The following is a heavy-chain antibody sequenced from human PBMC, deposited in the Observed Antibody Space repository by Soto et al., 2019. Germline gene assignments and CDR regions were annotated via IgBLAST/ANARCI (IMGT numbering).Heavy chain of an antibody. CDR1: GFTFSSYA. CDR2: ISGSGGST. D-gene: IGHD6-19*01. V-gene: IGHV3-23*01. Sequence: EVQLLESGGGLVQPGGSLRLSCAASGFTFSSYAMNWVRQAPGKGLEWVSVISGSGGSTYHADSVKGRFTISRDNSKNTLYLQINSLRAEDTAVYYCARRSSGCYFDYWGQGTLVTVTS. CDR3: ARRSSGCYFDY. J-gene: IGHJ4*02.